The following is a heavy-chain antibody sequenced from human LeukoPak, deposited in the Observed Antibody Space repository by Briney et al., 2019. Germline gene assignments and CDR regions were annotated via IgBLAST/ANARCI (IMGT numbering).Heavy chain of an antibody. Sequence: PGGSLRLSCAASEFLFSSYAMNWVRQAPGKGLEWVSVIGASGSSAYYADSVKGRFTISRDNSKTTLYLQMNGLRAEDTAVYYCARRLSSVNEAFDIWGQGTMVTVSS. V-gene: IGHV3-23*01. CDR3: ARRLSSVNEAFDI. CDR1: EFLFSSYA. D-gene: IGHD3-10*01. J-gene: IGHJ3*02. CDR2: IGASGSSA.